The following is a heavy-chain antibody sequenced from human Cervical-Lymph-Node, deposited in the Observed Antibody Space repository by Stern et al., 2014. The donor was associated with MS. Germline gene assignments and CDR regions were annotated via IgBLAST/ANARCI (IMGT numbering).Heavy chain of an antibody. D-gene: IGHD5-24*01. Sequence: QVQLVQSGAEVRRPGSSVKVSCKASGGFFTNYVINWVRQAPGQGLEWVGGIVTLFGTSDYAQKFQGRVTITADESTSTAYMELSSLRSEDTAMYYCATYRDGYNYYYYYGMDVWGRGTTVTVSS. J-gene: IGHJ6*02. CDR2: IVTLFGTS. CDR1: GGFFTNYV. V-gene: IGHV1-69*01. CDR3: ATYRDGYNYYYYYGMDV.